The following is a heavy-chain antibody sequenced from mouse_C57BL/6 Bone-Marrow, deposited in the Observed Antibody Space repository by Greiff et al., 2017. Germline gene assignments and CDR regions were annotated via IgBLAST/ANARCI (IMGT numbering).Heavy chain of an antibody. J-gene: IGHJ2*01. CDR2: ISYDGSN. CDR1: GYSITSGYY. CDR3: ARGETTMITGRYFDY. D-gene: IGHD2-4*01. Sequence: EVQLQQSGPGLVKPSQSLSLTCSVTGYSITSGYYWNWIRQFPGNKLEWMGYISYDGSNNYNPSLKNRISITRDTSKNQFFLKLNSVTTEDTATYYCARGETTMITGRYFDYWGQGTTLTVSS. V-gene: IGHV3-6*01.